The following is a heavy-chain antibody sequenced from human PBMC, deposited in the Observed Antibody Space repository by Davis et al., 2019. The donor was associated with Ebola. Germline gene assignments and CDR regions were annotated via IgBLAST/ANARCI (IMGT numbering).Heavy chain of an antibody. D-gene: IGHD3-22*01. CDR3: AKFPYYYDSSGYYYPDY. CDR2: ISYDGSNK. Sequence: PGGSLRLSCAASGFTFSSYGMHWVRQAPGKGLEWVAVISYDGSNKYYADSVKGRFTISSDNSKNTLYLQMNSLRAEDTAVYYCAKFPYYYDSSGYYYPDYWGQGTLVTVSS. CDR1: GFTFSSYG. J-gene: IGHJ4*02. V-gene: IGHV3-30*18.